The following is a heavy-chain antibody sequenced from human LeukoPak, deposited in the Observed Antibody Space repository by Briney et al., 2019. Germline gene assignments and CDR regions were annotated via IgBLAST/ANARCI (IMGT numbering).Heavy chain of an antibody. J-gene: IGHJ4*02. CDR2: IYSGGST. Sequence: PGGSLRLSCAASGFTVSSNYMSWVRQAPGKGLEWVSVIYSGGSTYYADSVKGRFTISRDKSSNTLYLQMNSLRAEDTAVYYCARTYYYDSSGYYPFDYWGQGTLVTVSS. D-gene: IGHD3-22*01. V-gene: IGHV3-53*01. CDR3: ARTYYYDSSGYYPFDY. CDR1: GFTVSSNY.